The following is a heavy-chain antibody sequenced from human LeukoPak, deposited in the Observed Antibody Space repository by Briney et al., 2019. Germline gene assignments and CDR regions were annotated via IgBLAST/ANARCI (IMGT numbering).Heavy chain of an antibody. D-gene: IGHD3-22*01. CDR3: AKRDSSGSYPYYSDY. V-gene: IGHV3-23*01. CDR2: IGGSDGST. Sequence: GGSLRLSCAASGFTFSTHAMSWVRLAPGKGLEWVSAIGGSDGSTYYADSVKGRFTISRDNSKDTLYLQMNSLRVEDTATYYCAKRDSSGSYPYYSDYWGQGTLVTVSS. CDR1: GFTFSTHA. J-gene: IGHJ4*02.